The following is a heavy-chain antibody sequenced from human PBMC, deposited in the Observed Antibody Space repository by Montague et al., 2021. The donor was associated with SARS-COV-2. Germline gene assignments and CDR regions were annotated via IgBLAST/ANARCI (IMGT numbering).Heavy chain of an antibody. Sequence: SETLSLTCTVSGASFSNYYWSWIRQPPGKGLEWIGYIYYTGTTNYNPSLKCPVTISVDTSKTQFSLKLTSVTAADTAVYYCAREGYCSGGTCYSSGPNWFDPWGQGTLVTVSS. D-gene: IGHD2-15*01. V-gene: IGHV4-59*01. CDR1: GASFSNYY. CDR3: AREGYCSGGTCYSSGPNWFDP. J-gene: IGHJ5*02. CDR2: IYYTGTT.